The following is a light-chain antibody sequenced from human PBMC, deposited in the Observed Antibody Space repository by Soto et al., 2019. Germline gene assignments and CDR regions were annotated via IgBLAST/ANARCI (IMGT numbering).Light chain of an antibody. J-gene: IGKJ5*01. CDR1: QSLVYRDGNTY. CDR3: MQNTHWPIT. Sequence: DVVMTQSPLSLPVTLGQPASISCRSSQSLVYRDGNTYLNWFHQRPGQSPRRLIYKVSNRGSGVPDRFSGSGSGTDFTLKISRVEAEDVGVYYCMQNTHWPITFGQGTRLEIK. V-gene: IGKV2-30*01. CDR2: KVS.